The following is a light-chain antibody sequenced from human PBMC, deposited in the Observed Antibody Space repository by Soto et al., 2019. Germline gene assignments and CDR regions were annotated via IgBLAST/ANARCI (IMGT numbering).Light chain of an antibody. CDR2: GAS. CDR1: QSVSSN. Sequence: EIVMTQSPTTLSVSPGERATLSCRASQSVSSNLAWYQQKPGQAPRLLIYGASTRATGIPARFSGSGFGTEFTLTISSLQSEDFAVYYCQQYNKWPPAITFGQGTRLEIK. V-gene: IGKV3-15*01. CDR3: QQYNKWPPAIT. J-gene: IGKJ5*01.